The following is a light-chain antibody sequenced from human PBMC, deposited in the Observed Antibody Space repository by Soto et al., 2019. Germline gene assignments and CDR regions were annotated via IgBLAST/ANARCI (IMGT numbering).Light chain of an antibody. J-gene: IGLJ3*02. Sequence: QSVLTQPASVSGSPGQSITISCTGTSSDVGSYNFVSWYQQHPGKAPKLMIYEGSKRPSGVSNRFSGSKSGNTASLTISGLQAEDEADSYCCSYAGDSAWVFGGGTKLTVL. CDR3: CSYAGDSAWV. CDR1: SSDVGSYNF. V-gene: IGLV2-23*01. CDR2: EGS.